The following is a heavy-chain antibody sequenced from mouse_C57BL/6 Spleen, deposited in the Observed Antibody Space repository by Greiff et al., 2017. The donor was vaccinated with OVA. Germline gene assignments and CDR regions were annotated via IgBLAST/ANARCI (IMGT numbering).Heavy chain of an antibody. CDR3: AKGSNCDRYLDY. D-gene: IGHD4-1*01. CDR1: GFTFSSYG. Sequence: EVKLVESGGDLVKPGGSLKLSCAASGFTFSSYGMSWVRQTPDKRLEWVATISSGGSYTYYPDSVKGRFTISRDNAKNTLYLQMSSLKSEDTAMYYGAKGSNCDRYLDYWGQGTTLTVSS. V-gene: IGHV5-6*01. J-gene: IGHJ2*01. CDR2: ISSGGSYT.